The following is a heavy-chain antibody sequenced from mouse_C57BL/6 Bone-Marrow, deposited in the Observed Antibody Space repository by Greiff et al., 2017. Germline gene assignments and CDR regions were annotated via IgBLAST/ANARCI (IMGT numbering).Heavy chain of an antibody. J-gene: IGHJ2*01. CDR1: GFSFNTYA. CDR3: VRQDYGHFDY. V-gene: IGHV10-1*01. CDR2: IRSKSNNYAT. D-gene: IGHD1-1*01. Sequence: EVQLVESGGGLVQPKGSLKLSCAASGFSFNTYAMNWVRPAPGKGLEWVARIRSKSNNYATYYADSVKDRFTISRDDSESMLYLQMNNLKTEDTAMYYCVRQDYGHFDYWGQGTTLTVSS.